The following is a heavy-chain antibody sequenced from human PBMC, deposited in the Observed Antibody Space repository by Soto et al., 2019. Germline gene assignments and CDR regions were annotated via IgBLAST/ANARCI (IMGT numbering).Heavy chain of an antibody. J-gene: IGHJ2*01. D-gene: IGHD3-22*01. V-gene: IGHV1-69*06. CDR3: ASTKHDSSAYYYWYLGL. CDR2: IIPIFGTA. CDR1: EDTFRNYA. Sequence: ASVKVSCKASEDTFRNYAISWVRQAPGQGLEWMGGIIPIFGTANYAQKFQGRVTITADTSANTVYLELSSLRSEDTAVYYCASTKHDSSAYYYWYLGLWGRGTLVTVSS.